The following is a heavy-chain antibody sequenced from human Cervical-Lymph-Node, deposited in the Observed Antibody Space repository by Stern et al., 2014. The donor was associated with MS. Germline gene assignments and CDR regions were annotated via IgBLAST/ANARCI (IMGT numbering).Heavy chain of an antibody. Sequence: VQLLESGGGLVKAGGSLRLSCAASGFTFSDYYMSWIRQAPGKGLEWVSYISRGGTSVYYAESVEGRFTISRDNAKNSLFLQMNSLRAEDTAMYYCVRDLCKSRICSPFDYWGQGTPVTVSS. CDR2: ISRGGTSV. CDR3: VRDLCKSRICSPFDY. J-gene: IGHJ4*02. D-gene: IGHD2-15*01. V-gene: IGHV3-11*01. CDR1: GFTFSDYY.